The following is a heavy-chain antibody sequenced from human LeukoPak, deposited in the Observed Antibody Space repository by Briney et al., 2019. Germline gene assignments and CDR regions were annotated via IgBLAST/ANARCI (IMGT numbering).Heavy chain of an antibody. Sequence: SETLSLTCAVYGVSFSGYYWSWIRQPPGKGLEWIGEINHSGSTNYNPSLKSRVTISVDTSKNQFSLKLSSVTAADTAVYYCARSGYSYGLDYWGQGTLVTVSS. J-gene: IGHJ4*02. V-gene: IGHV4-34*01. CDR2: INHSGST. CDR3: ARSGYSYGLDY. D-gene: IGHD5-18*01. CDR1: GVSFSGYY.